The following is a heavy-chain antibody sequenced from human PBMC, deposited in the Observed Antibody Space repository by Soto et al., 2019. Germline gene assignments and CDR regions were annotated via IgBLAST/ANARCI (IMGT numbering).Heavy chain of an antibody. CDR1: GFTFSSYG. CDR2: IWYDGSDK. Sequence: QVQLMESGGGVVQPGRSLRLSCAASGFTFSSYGMHWVRQAPGKGLEWVAVIWYDGSDKYYGDSVKGRFTISRDNSKNTLYLQMNSLRGEDAAVYYCAKDWHYYDSSGYYFFDHWGQGTLVTVSS. J-gene: IGHJ4*02. CDR3: AKDWHYYDSSGYYFFDH. D-gene: IGHD3-22*01. V-gene: IGHV3-33*06.